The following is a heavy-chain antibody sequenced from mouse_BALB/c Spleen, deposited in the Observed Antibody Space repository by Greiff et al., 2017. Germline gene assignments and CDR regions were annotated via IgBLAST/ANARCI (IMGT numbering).Heavy chain of an antibody. CDR3: ARMRRGWYFDV. CDR1: GYTFTSYW. CDR2: INPSTGYT. V-gene: IGHV1-7*01. Sequence: QVQLQQSGAELAKPGASVKMSCKASGYTFTSYWMHWVKQRPGQGLEWIGYINPSTGYTEYNQKFKDKATLTADKSSSTAYMQLSSLTSEDSAVYYCARMRRGWYFDVWGAGTTVTVAS. J-gene: IGHJ1*01.